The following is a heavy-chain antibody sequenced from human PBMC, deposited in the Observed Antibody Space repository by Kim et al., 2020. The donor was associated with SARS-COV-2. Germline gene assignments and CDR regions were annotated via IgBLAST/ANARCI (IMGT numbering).Heavy chain of an antibody. J-gene: IGHJ6*02. CDR1: GGSISSSSYY. CDR2: IYYSGST. V-gene: IGHV4-39*02. CDR3: AREGVLRYFDWLHHYYGVDV. Sequence: SETLSLTCTVSGGSISSSSYYWGWIRQPPGKGLEWIGSIYYSGSTYYNPSLKSRVTISVDTSKNQFSLKLSSVTAADTAVYYCAREGVLRYFDWLHHYYGVDVWGQGTTVTVSS. D-gene: IGHD3-9*01.